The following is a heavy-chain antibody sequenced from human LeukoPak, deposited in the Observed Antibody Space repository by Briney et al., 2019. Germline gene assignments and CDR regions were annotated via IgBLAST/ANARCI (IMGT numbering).Heavy chain of an antibody. D-gene: IGHD3-16*01. Sequence: GASVKVSCKASGYTFTSYYMHWVRQAPGQGLEWMGWINPNSGGTNYAQKFQGRVTMTRDTSISTAYMELSRLRSDDTAVYYCARGALIMITFGGAIDAFDIWGQGTMVTVSS. V-gene: IGHV1-2*02. J-gene: IGHJ3*02. CDR1: GYTFTSYY. CDR2: INPNSGGT. CDR3: ARGALIMITFGGAIDAFDI.